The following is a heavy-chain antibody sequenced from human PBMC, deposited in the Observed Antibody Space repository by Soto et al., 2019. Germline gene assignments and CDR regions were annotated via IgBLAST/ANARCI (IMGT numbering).Heavy chain of an antibody. CDR2: INXSRST. V-gene: IGHV4-34*01. Sequence: PSXTRSLTCAVYGGSFSGYYWSWIRQPPGKGLEWXGEINXSRSTNYNQSXXSRVTISXXTSKNQSSMKLSSVTAADTAVYYCARGRNWFDPWGQGTLVTVSS. CDR3: ARGRNWFDP. J-gene: IGHJ5*02. CDR1: GGSFSGYY.